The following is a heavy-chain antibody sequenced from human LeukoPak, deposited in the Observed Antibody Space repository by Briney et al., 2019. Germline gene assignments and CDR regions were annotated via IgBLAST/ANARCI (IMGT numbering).Heavy chain of an antibody. CDR3: ARQREAIFGVVIIKHIFWFDP. D-gene: IGHD3-3*01. V-gene: IGHV4-61*01. CDR1: GGSVSSGSYY. CDR2: IYYSGST. Sequence: PSETLSLTCTVSGGSVSSGSYYWSWIRQPPGKGLEWIGYIYYSGSTNYNPSLKSRVTISVDTSKNQFSLKLSSVTAADTAVYYCARQREAIFGVVIIKHIFWFDPWGQGTLVTVSS. J-gene: IGHJ5*02.